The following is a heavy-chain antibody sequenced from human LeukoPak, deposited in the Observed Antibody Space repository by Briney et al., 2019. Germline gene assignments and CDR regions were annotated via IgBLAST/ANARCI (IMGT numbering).Heavy chain of an antibody. J-gene: IGHJ4*02. D-gene: IGHD1-26*01. V-gene: IGHV4-4*09. Sequence: SETLSLTCTVSGGSIRSYYWSWIRQPPGKGLEWIGSIYHSGSTHYNSSLKSRVTISVDTSKNQLSLKLSSVTAADTAVYYCARGVGLTQGGTFDYWGQGTLVTVSS. CDR3: ARGVGLTQGGTFDY. CDR2: IYHSGST. CDR1: GGSIRSYY.